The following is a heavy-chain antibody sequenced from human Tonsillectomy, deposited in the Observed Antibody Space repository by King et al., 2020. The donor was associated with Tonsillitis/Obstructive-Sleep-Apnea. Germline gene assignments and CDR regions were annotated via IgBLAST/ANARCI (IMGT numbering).Heavy chain of an antibody. CDR1: GFTFSSYG. CDR3: ATGIKDGYNFRVVEY. J-gene: IGHJ4*02. Sequence: VQLVESGGGVVQPGRSLRLSCAASGFTFSSYGMHWVRQAPGKGLEWVTLIWYDGSNKYYADSVKGRFTISRDNSKNTLYLQMNSLRAEDTAVYYCATGIKDGYNFRVVEYWGQGTLVTVSS. CDR2: IWYDGSNK. V-gene: IGHV3-33*01. D-gene: IGHD5-24*01.